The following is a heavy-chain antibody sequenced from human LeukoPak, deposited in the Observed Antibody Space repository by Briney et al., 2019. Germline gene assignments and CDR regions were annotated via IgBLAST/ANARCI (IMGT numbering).Heavy chain of an antibody. Sequence: GRSRRLSCAASGFTFSSYGMHWVRQAPGKGLEWVAVISYDGSNKYYADSVKGRFTISRDNSKNTLYLQMNSLRAEDTAVYYCAKVAGITIFGVVIMDYYFDYWGQGTLVTVSS. CDR2: ISYDGSNK. J-gene: IGHJ4*02. D-gene: IGHD3-3*01. CDR1: GFTFSSYG. V-gene: IGHV3-30*18. CDR3: AKVAGITIFGVVIMDYYFDY.